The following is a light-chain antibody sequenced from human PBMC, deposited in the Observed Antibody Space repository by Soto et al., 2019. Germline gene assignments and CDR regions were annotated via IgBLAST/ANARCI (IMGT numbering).Light chain of an antibody. V-gene: IGKV3-20*01. J-gene: IGKJ5*01. CDR1: QTTSDMY. CDR2: GGS. Sequence: EIVLTQSPGTLSLSPGEGATLSCRASQTTSDMYLAWHQQNPGQAPRLLIYGGSSRATGVPDRFSGSGSGTDFTLTISTLEPEEFAVYYCQHHGRIFGHGTRLVIK. CDR3: QHHGRI.